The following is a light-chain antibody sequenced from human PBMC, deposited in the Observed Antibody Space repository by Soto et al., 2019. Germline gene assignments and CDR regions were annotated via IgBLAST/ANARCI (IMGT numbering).Light chain of an antibody. Sequence: EVVMTQSPVTLSVYPGERATLSCSASQSVNNNLAWYQQKPGQAPRLLIYAASTRATDFPARFTGSGSGTEFTLTISSLQSEDFAIYYCQQYDNWLYTFGQGTKVDIK. V-gene: IGKV3-15*01. CDR1: QSVNNN. CDR3: QQYDNWLYT. J-gene: IGKJ2*01. CDR2: AAS.